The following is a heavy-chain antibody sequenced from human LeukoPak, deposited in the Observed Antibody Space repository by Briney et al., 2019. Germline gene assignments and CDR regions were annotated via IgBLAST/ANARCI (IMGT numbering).Heavy chain of an antibody. CDR2: ISSSADTK. Sequence: GGSLRLSCAASGFTFSDYYMSWIRQAPGKGLECVSSISSSADTKDYADSVKGRFTISRDNAKNSLSLQSNSLRAEDTAVYYCARSGDGSGWYPFDYWGQGTLVTVSS. CDR3: ARSGDGSGWYPFDY. CDR1: GFTFSDYY. V-gene: IGHV3-11*01. J-gene: IGHJ4*02. D-gene: IGHD6-19*01.